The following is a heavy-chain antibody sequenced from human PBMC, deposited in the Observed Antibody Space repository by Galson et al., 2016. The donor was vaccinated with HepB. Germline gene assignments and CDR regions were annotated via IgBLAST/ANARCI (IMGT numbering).Heavy chain of an antibody. CDR2: IKSKTDGETI. J-gene: IGHJ2*01. V-gene: IGHV3-15*01. D-gene: IGHD4-17*01. CDR3: ATSRLRTSRYFDL. CDR1: GFSVSSDY. Sequence: SLRLSCAATGFSVSSDYMNWVRQAPGKGLEWVGRIKSKTDGETIDYAAPVKGRFTISRDDSENTLYLQMDSLKTEDTAVYYCATSRLRTSRYFDLWGRGTLVTVSS.